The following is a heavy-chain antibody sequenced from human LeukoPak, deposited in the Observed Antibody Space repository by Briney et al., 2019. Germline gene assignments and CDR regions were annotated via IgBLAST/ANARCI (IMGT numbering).Heavy chain of an antibody. CDR1: GYTFTSYG. V-gene: IGHV1-18*01. D-gene: IGHD6-6*01. Sequence: ASVKVSCKASGYTFTSYGISWVRQAPGQGLEWMGWISAYNGNTNYAQKFQGRVTITADESTSTAYMELSSLRSEDTAVYYCARGRYSSSSSDMDVWGKGTTVTVSS. CDR2: ISAYNGNT. J-gene: IGHJ6*03. CDR3: ARGRYSSSSSDMDV.